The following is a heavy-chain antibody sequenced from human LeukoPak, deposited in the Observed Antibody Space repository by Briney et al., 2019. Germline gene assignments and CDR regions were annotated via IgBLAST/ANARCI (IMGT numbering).Heavy chain of an antibody. CDR3: ARGGYCSGGSCYGGPFDY. Sequence: SETLSLTCAVSGGSISGYYWNWIRQPPGKGLEWIGYINYSGSTNYNPSLKSRVTISVDTSKNQFSLKLSSVTAADTAVYYCARGGYCSGGSCYGGPFDYWGQGTLVTVSS. J-gene: IGHJ4*02. CDR1: GGSISGYY. D-gene: IGHD2-15*01. V-gene: IGHV4-59*01. CDR2: INYSGST.